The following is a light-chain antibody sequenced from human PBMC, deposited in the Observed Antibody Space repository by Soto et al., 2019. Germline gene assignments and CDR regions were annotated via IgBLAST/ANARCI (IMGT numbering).Light chain of an antibody. J-gene: IGKJ4*01. CDR1: QSVSSSY. CDR2: GAS. CDR3: QQSVSLPLS. V-gene: IGKV3-20*01. Sequence: EIVLTQSPGTLSLAPGERATLSCRASQSVSSSYLAWYQQKPGQAPRLLIYGASSRATGIPERFSGSASGKELALTISRLEPEDFAVYYCQQSVSLPLSYAGGTKVEIK.